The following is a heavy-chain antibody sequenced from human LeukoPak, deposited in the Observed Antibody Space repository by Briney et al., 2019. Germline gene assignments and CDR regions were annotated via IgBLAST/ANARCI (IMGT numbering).Heavy chain of an antibody. V-gene: IGHV4-59*12. CDR1: GGSISTYY. CDR2: IDYSGNT. CDR3: ARDFYYYGMDV. J-gene: IGHJ6*02. Sequence: SETLSLTCTVSGGSISTYYWSWIRQPPGEGLEWIGNIDYSGNTNYNPSLKSRVTISVDTSKNQFSLNLSSVTAADTAVYYCARDFYYYGMDVWGQGTTVTVSS.